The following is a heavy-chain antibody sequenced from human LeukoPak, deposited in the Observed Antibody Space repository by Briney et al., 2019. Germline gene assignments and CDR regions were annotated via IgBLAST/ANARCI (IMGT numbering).Heavy chain of an antibody. Sequence: ASVTVSCTASGGTFSIYAISWVRQAPGQGLEWMGGIIPIFGTANYAQKFQGRVTITADESTSTAYMELSSLRSEDTAVYYCARECYDSSGYHNWFDPWGQGTLVTVSS. V-gene: IGHV1-69*13. CDR2: IIPIFGTA. D-gene: IGHD3-22*01. CDR3: ARECYDSSGYHNWFDP. J-gene: IGHJ5*02. CDR1: GGTFSIYA.